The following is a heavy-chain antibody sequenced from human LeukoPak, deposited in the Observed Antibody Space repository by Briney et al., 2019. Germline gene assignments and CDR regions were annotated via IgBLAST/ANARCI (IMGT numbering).Heavy chain of an antibody. V-gene: IGHV1-2*02. CDR2: INPRSGGT. J-gene: IGHJ1*01. Sequence: ASVKVSCKASGYTFTGYYMHWVRQAPGQGLEWVGWINPRSGGTDYAQRLQGRVSMTTDTSIATAYMELSRLTSDDTAIYYCARGTIGSYSSVHDWGQGTLLVASS. CDR3: ARGTIGSYSSVHD. D-gene: IGHD1-26*01. CDR1: GYTFTGYY.